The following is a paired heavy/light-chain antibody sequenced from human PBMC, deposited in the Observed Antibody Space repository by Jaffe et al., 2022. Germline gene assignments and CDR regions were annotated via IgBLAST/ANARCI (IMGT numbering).Heavy chain of an antibody. CDR1: GFSLNSGSVG. J-gene: IGHJ6*03. D-gene: IGHD1-1*01. Sequence: QVTLKASGPAVLRPTETLTVTCSVSGFSLNSGSVGVSWIRQSPGKALEWLAHIFSTDEKSYSPSLRGRLTISTDTSQSQVVLVLTNVDPVDTGTYFCARTKRQILVIPSGSPSNSYYMDVWGEGTSVSVSS. CDR3: ARTKRQILVIPSGSPSNSYYMDV. V-gene: IGHV2-26*01. CDR2: IFSTDEK.
Light chain of an antibody. V-gene: IGKV1-5*03. Sequence: DIQMTQSPSTLSASVGDRVTITCRASQGISGWLAWYQQKPGKAPNLLIYKASNLAPGVPSRFSGSASGTEFTLTITSLQPDDFATYYCQLYNSYSRTFGQGTRLEV. CDR2: KAS. J-gene: IGKJ1*01. CDR1: QGISGW. CDR3: QLYNSYSRT.